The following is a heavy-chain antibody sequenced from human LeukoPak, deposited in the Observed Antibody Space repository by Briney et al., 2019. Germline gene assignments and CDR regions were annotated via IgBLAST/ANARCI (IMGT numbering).Heavy chain of an antibody. D-gene: IGHD2-2*03. J-gene: IGHJ3*02. CDR3: ARYYGYCSSTSCYGEAFDI. Sequence: SETLSLTCTVSGGSISSYYWSWIRQPPGKGLEWIGYIYYSGSTNYNPSLKSRVTISVDTSKNQFSLKLSSVTAADTAVYYCARYYGYCSSTSCYGEAFDIWGQGTMVTVSS. V-gene: IGHV4-59*01. CDR2: IYYSGST. CDR1: GGSISSYY.